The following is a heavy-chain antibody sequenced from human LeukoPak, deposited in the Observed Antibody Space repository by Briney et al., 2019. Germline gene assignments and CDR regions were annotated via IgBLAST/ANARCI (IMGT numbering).Heavy chain of an antibody. CDR1: GGSISSSNW. V-gene: IGHV4-4*02. D-gene: IGHD6-19*01. J-gene: IGHJ4*02. CDR2: IYHSGST. Sequence: PSETLSLTCAVSGGSISSSNWWSWVRQPPGKGLEWIGEIYHSGSTNYNPSLKSRVTISVDKSKNQFSLKLSSVTAADTAVYYCASSSGWYLRGYFDYWGQGTLVTVSS. CDR3: ASSSGWYLRGYFDY.